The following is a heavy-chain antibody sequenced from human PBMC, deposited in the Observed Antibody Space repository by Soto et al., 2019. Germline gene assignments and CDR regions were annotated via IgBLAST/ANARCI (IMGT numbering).Heavy chain of an antibody. Sequence: GGSLRLSCSTSGFRFNSFAIHWVRQAPGKGLEYVSAINANGGSTYFADSVKGRFSISRDASRNNVFLEMNSLSPEDTAVYHCAKGRSGEYYSDALDAWGQGTTVTVYS. CDR1: GFRFNSFA. CDR2: INANGGST. V-gene: IGHV3-64D*06. D-gene: IGHD3-10*01. CDR3: AKGRSGEYYSDALDA. J-gene: IGHJ6*02.